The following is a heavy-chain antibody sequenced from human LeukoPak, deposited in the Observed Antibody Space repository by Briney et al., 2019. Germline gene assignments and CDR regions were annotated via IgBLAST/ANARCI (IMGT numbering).Heavy chain of an antibody. J-gene: IGHJ4*02. CDR1: GFTFSSYA. V-gene: IGHV3-23*01. CDR3: AKAWTVTTRGGYFDY. CDR2: ISGSGGST. Sequence: SGGSLRLSCAASGFTFSSYAMSWVRQAPGKGLEWVSAISGSGGSTYYADSVKGRFTISRDNSKNTLYLQMNSLRAEDTAVYCCAKAWTVTTRGGYFDYWGQGTLVTVSS. D-gene: IGHD4-17*01.